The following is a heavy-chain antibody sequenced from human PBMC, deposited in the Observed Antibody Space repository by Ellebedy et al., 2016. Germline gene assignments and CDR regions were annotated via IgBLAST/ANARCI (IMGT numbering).Heavy chain of an antibody. V-gene: IGHV1-2*02. Sequence: ASVKVSXXASGYTFTGYYMHWVRQAPGQGLEWMGWINPNSGGTNYAQKFQGRVTMTRDTSISTAYMELSRLRSDDTAVYYCASRGDMYYYDSSGDSWDYWGQGTLVTVSS. J-gene: IGHJ4*02. CDR2: INPNSGGT. CDR1: GYTFTGYY. D-gene: IGHD3-22*01. CDR3: ASRGDMYYYDSSGDSWDY.